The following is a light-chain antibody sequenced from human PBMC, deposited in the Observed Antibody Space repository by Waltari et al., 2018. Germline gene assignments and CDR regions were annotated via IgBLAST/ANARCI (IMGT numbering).Light chain of an antibody. CDR2: DVT. CDR1: SSDVGGYAY. CDR3: CSYAGNFVV. V-gene: IGLV2-11*01. J-gene: IGLJ2*01. Sequence: QSALTQPRSVSGSLGQSVTISCTGTSSDVGGYAYVSWSQQHPGKAPKLMIYDVTKRPSGVPDRFSGSKSGNTASLTISGLQAEDEADYYCCSYAGNFVVFGGGTKLTVL.